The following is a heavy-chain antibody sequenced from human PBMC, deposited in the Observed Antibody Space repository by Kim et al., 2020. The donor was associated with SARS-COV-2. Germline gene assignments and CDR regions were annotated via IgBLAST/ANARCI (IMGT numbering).Heavy chain of an antibody. J-gene: IGHJ6*02. CDR3: ARELYVPGVLGGMDV. V-gene: IGHV3-48*02. CDR2: ISSASTTI. CDR1: GFTFHSHN. Sequence: GGSLRLSCAASGFTFHSHNMNWVRQAPGKGLEWISFISSASTTIYYTDSVKGRFTVSRDNAKNSVFLQMNSLRDEDTAVYYCARELYVPGVLGGMDVWGQGTTVTVSS. D-gene: IGHD3-10*01.